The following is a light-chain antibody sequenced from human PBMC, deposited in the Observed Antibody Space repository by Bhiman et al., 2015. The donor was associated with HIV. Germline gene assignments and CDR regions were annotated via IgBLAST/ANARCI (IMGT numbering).Light chain of an antibody. J-gene: IGLJ1*01. Sequence: QSALTQPPSASGSPGQSVTISCTGTSSDISGYNYVSWYQQHPGKAPKLMIYDVSSRPSGVSNRFSGSKSANTASLTISGLQAEDEADYYCSSYTSSTTPYVFGTGTKVTVL. CDR3: SSYTSSTTPYV. CDR1: SSDISGYNY. CDR2: DVS. V-gene: IGLV2-14*03.